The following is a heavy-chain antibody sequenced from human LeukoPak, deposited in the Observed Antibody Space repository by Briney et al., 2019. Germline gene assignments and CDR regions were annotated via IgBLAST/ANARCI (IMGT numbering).Heavy chain of an antibody. D-gene: IGHD4-17*01. V-gene: IGHV3-30*02. CDR2: IRYDGSNK. Sequence: PGGSLRLSCAASGFTFSSYGMHWVRQAPGKGLEWVAFIRYDGSNKYYADSVKGRFTISRDNPKNTLYLQMNSLRAEDTAVYYCAKAPTTMRPVWVDYWGQGTLVTVSA. CDR1: GFTFSSYG. J-gene: IGHJ4*02. CDR3: AKAPTTMRPVWVDY.